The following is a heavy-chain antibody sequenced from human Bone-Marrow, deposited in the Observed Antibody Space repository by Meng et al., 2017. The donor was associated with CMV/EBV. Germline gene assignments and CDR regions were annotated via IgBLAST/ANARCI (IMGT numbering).Heavy chain of an antibody. CDR1: GFTFISYT. CDR2: ITYSGDDR. J-gene: IGHJ3*01. V-gene: IGHV3-21*01. Sequence: GESLKISCAASGFTFISYTMNWVRQAPGKGLEWVSSITYSGDDRFYADSVKGRFTISRDHAKSSLYLQMNSLRAEDTAVYYCANILVRANPLSFWGQGAMVTVSS. D-gene: IGHD3-9*01. CDR3: ANILVRANPLSF.